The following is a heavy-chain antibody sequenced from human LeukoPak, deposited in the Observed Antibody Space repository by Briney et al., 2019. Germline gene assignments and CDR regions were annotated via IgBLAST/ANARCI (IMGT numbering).Heavy chain of an antibody. J-gene: IGHJ4*02. CDR3: ARGRWDDSSRYYDVLDY. D-gene: IGHD3-16*01. Sequence: SETLSSTCIVSGGSISSYSWGWIRQPPGKGLEWIGYISYSGSTNYNPSLKSRVTISVDTSRNQFSLKLSSVTAADTAVYYCARGRWDDSSRYYDVLDYWGQGTLVTVSS. CDR2: ISYSGST. V-gene: IGHV4-59*01. CDR1: GGSISSYS.